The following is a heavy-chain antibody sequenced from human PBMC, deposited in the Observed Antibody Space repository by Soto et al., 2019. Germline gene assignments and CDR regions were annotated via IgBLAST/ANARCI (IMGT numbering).Heavy chain of an antibody. CDR2: INPSGGST. D-gene: IGHD6-13*01. CDR1: GYTFTSYY. V-gene: IGHV1-46*01. CDR3: ARDRRHIAAAGLRWFDP. Sequence: ASVNVSCKASGYTFTSYYIHWVRQAPGQGLEWMGIINPSGGSTIYAQKFQGRVTMTRDTSTSTVYMELSSLRSEDTAVYYCARDRRHIAAAGLRWFDPSGQGTQVTVS. J-gene: IGHJ5*02.